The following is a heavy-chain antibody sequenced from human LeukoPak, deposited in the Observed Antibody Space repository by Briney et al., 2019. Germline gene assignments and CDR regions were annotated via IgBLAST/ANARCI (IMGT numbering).Heavy chain of an antibody. V-gene: IGHV1-2*02. D-gene: IGHD4-17*01. Sequence: ASVKVSCKASGYTFTGYYMHWVRQAPGQGLEWMGWINPNSGGTNYAQKFQGRVTMTRDTSISTAYMELSRLRSDDTAVYYCARSLGDSILNFDYWGQGTLVTASS. J-gene: IGHJ4*02. CDR1: GYTFTGYY. CDR3: ARSLGDSILNFDY. CDR2: INPNSGGT.